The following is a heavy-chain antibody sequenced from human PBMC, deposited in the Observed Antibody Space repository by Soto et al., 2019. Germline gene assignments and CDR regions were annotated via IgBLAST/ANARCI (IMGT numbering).Heavy chain of an antibody. D-gene: IGHD3-9*01. CDR3: ETGWGATIFPFKQVYYYSGMDV. Sequence: ASVKVSCKVSGYTLTELSMHWVRQAPGKGLEWMGGFDPEDGETIYAQKFQGRVTMTEDTSTDTAYMELSSLRSEDTAVYYCETGWGATIFPFKQVYYYSGMDVWGQGTKVTVSS. V-gene: IGHV1-24*01. CDR2: FDPEDGET. J-gene: IGHJ6*02. CDR1: GYTLTELS.